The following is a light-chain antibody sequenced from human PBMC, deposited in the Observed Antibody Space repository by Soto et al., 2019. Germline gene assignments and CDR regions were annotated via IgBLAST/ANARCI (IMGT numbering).Light chain of an antibody. V-gene: IGLV2-23*02. J-gene: IGLJ3*02. Sequence: QSALTQPVSVSGSPGQSITISCTGTSSDVGSCNCVSWYQQHPGKAPTLMIYEVNKRPSGVSNRFSGSKSGNTASLTISGLQAEDEADYYCCSSVGSPNWVFGGGTKVTVL. CDR2: EVN. CDR1: SSDVGSCNC. CDR3: CSSVGSPNWV.